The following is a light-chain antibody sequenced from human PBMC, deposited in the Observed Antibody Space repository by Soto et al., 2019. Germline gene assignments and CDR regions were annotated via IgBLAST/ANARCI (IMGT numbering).Light chain of an antibody. CDR2: GIS. Sequence: ENVVAASPTPLSVFSGGKANLSFTASQSVNSNYLAWYQQKPGQAPRLLIHGISKRATDIPDRFSGSGSGTEFTLTISSLQPEDFATYYCQQHGQWPITFGQGTRLEIK. CDR3: QQHGQWPIT. CDR1: QSVNSNY. J-gene: IGKJ5*01. V-gene: IGKV3-20*01.